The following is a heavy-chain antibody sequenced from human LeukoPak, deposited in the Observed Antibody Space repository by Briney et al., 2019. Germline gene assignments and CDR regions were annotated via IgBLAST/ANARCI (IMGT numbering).Heavy chain of an antibody. CDR1: GGSISSYY. V-gene: IGHV4-59*04. Sequence: SETLSLTCTVSGGSISSYYWSWIRQPPGKGLEWIGSIYYSGSTYYNPSVKTRVTISVDTSKNQFSLEVNSVTAADTAVYYCARQLMSPRAAGLYYFDYWGQGTLVTVSS. J-gene: IGHJ4*02. CDR2: IYYSGST. D-gene: IGHD6-13*01. CDR3: ARQLMSPRAAGLYYFDY.